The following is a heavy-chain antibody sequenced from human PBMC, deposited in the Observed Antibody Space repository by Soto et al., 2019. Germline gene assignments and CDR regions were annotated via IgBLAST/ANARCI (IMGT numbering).Heavy chain of an antibody. CDR3: ARGMTIVTSSPRIYYYYRLDV. CDR1: GGSFSGYY. D-gene: IGHD3-16*02. V-gene: IGHV4-34*01. Sequence: PSETLSLTCGVSGGSFSGYYWSFIRQSPGMGLKWIGEIDHSGSTKYNPSLKSRVTNSADTSRNQFSLNLTSVTAADTAVYYCARGMTIVTSSPRIYYYYRLDVWGQGTTVTVSS. CDR2: IDHSGST. J-gene: IGHJ6*02.